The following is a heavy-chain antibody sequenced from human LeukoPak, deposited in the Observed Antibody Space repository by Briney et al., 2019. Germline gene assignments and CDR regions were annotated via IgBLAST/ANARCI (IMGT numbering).Heavy chain of an antibody. Sequence: GGSLRLSCAASGFTFDDYAMHWVRQAPGKGLEWVSLISGDGGSTYYADSVKGRFTISRDNSKNSLYLQMNSLRTEDTTLCYCANGDYDYVWGSYRYSHEFDYWGQGTLVTVSS. J-gene: IGHJ4*02. CDR3: ANGDYDYVWGSYRYSHEFDY. V-gene: IGHV3-43*02. CDR1: GFTFDDYA. CDR2: ISGDGGST. D-gene: IGHD3-16*02.